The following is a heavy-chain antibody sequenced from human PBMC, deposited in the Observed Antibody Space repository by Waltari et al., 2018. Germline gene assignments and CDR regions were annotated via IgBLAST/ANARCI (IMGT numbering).Heavy chain of an antibody. V-gene: IGHV4-4*02. CDR1: GGSISSSNW. CDR2: IYHSGST. Sequence: QVQLQESSPGLVKPSGTLSLTCAVSGGSISSSNWWSWVRQPPGKGLEWIGEIYHSGSTNYNPSLKSRVTISVDKSKNQFSLKLSSVTAADTAVYYCARSGYRDYDFWSGYKYGMDVWGQGTTVTVSS. D-gene: IGHD3-3*01. J-gene: IGHJ6*02. CDR3: ARSGYRDYDFWSGYKYGMDV.